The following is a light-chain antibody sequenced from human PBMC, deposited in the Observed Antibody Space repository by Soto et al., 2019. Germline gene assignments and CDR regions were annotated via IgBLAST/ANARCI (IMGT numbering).Light chain of an antibody. CDR1: QSVSSN. Sequence: EIVMTQSPATLSVSPGETVNLSCRASQSVSSNFSWYRQKPFQAPTLVIYRASTMATGIPARFSGSGSGTEFTLTISGLPSEDFAVYYCQQYNKWPYTFGQGTKLEIK. V-gene: IGKV3-15*01. CDR2: RAS. CDR3: QQYNKWPYT. J-gene: IGKJ2*01.